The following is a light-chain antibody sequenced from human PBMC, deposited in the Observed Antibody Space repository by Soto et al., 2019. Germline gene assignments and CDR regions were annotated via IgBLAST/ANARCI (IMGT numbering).Light chain of an antibody. V-gene: IGKV3-20*01. J-gene: IGKJ1*01. CDR3: QQYGGSPT. Sequence: EIVLTQSPGTLSLSPGERAILSCRASQSVSSDYLAWYQQQKPGQAPRLLIYGASIRATGIPDRFSGSGTGTDFTLTISRLEPEDFAVYYCQQYGGSPTFGHGTRVESK. CDR1: QSVSSDY. CDR2: GAS.